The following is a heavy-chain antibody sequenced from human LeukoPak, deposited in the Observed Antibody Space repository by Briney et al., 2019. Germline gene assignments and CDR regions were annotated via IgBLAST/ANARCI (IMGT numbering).Heavy chain of an antibody. V-gene: IGHV3-9*01. CDR1: GFTLDDYA. Sequence: GRSLRLSCAASGFTLDDYAMHRVRQVPGKGLEWVSHISWNSGSIDYADSVKGRFTISRDNAKNSLYLHMNSLRAEDTALYYCAKEQYYYDSGSYFMDVWGQGTAVTVSS. CDR2: ISWNSGSI. CDR3: AKEQYYYDSGSYFMDV. D-gene: IGHD3-10*01. J-gene: IGHJ6*02.